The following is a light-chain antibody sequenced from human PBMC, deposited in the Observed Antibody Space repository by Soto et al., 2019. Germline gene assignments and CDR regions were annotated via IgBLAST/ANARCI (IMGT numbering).Light chain of an antibody. CDR3: QSYDSSLSAGV. CDR2: GNS. J-gene: IGLJ3*02. Sequence: QSVVTQPPSVSGAPGQRVTISCTGSSSDIGAGYDVHWYQQLPGTAPKLLIYGNSNRPSGVPDRFSGSKSGTSASLAITGLQAEDGADYYCQSYDSSLSAGVFGGGTKLTVL. CDR1: SSDIGAGYD. V-gene: IGLV1-40*01.